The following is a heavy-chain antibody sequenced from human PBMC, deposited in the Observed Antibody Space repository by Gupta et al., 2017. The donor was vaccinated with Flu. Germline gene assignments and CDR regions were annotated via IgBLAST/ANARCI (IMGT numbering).Heavy chain of an antibody. J-gene: IGHJ6*03. CDR2: IRSKAYGGTT. V-gene: IGHV3-49*02. Sequence: VRQAPGKGLEWVGFIRSKAYGGTTEYAASVKGRFTISRDDSKSIAYLQMNSLKTEDTAVYYCTRRYCTNGVCYTIENMDVWGKGTTVTVSS. CDR3: TRRYCTNGVCYTIENMDV. D-gene: IGHD2-8*01.